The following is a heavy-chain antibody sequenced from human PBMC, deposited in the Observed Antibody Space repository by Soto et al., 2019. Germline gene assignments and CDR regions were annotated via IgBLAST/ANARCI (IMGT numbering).Heavy chain of an antibody. CDR1: GFTFSNYW. J-gene: IGHJ4*02. CDR3: ARDTLELLYYFDY. CDR2: INSDGSST. V-gene: IGHV3-74*01. D-gene: IGHD1-7*01. Sequence: GGSLRLSCVASGFTFSNYWMHWVRQPPGKGLVWVSRINSDGSSTIYADSVKGRFTISRDNAKNTLYLQMNSLRAEDTAVYYCARDTLELLYYFDYWGQGTLVTVSS.